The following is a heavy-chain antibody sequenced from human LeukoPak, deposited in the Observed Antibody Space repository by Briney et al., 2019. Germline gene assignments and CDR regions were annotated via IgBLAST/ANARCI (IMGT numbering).Heavy chain of an antibody. V-gene: IGHV4-39*01. CDR1: GDSISSSGHW. CDR3: ARGAPYYDSSGYTWAY. D-gene: IGHD3-22*01. J-gene: IGHJ4*02. CDR2: ISYSGSP. Sequence: PSETLSLTCTVSGDSISSSGHWWGWIRQPPGEGLEWIGSISYSGSPSYNPSLKSRVTISVDTSKNQLSLRLSSVTAADTAVYYCARGAPYYDSSGYTWAYWGQGTLVTVSS.